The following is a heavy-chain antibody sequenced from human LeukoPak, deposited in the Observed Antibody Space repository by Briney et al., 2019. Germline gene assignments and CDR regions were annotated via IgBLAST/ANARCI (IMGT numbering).Heavy chain of an antibody. CDR2: INPNSGGT. D-gene: IGHD2-2*01. J-gene: IGHJ4*02. CDR3: ARAIVVVPAVNDY. CDR1: GYTFTGYY. V-gene: IGHV1-2*02. Sequence: ASVKVSCKASGYTFTGYYMHWVRQAPGQGLEWMGWINPNSGGTNYAQKFQGRVTMTRDTSISTAYMELSRLRSDDTAVYYCARAIVVVPAVNDYWGQGTLVTVSS.